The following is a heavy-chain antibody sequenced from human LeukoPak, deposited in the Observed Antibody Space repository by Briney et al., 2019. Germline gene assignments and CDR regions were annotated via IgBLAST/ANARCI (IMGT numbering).Heavy chain of an antibody. V-gene: IGHV3-7*01. CDR1: GFTFSSYS. J-gene: IGHJ4*02. Sequence: PGGSLRLSCTASGFTFSSYSIHWVRQAPGKGLEWVANIKQDGSEKYYVDSVKGRFTISRDNAKNSLYLQMNSLRAEDTAVYYCARVVYGSGSYGDYWGQGTLVTVSS. CDR2: IKQDGSEK. CDR3: ARVVYGSGSYGDY. D-gene: IGHD3-10*01.